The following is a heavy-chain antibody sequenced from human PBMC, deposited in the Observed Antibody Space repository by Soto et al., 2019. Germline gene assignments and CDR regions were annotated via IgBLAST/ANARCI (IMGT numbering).Heavy chain of an antibody. Sequence: QVQLVESGGGVVQPGRSLRLSCAASGFTFSTFAMHCVRQAPGKGLEWVAVISSDGSNKYYADSVKGRFTISRDNSKNTVYRQMNSLRSEATAMYYCTRDLSSTNLWGQGTLVTVSS. CDR3: TRDLSSTNL. CDR2: ISSDGSNK. J-gene: IGHJ4*02. CDR1: GFTFSTFA. D-gene: IGHD2-8*01. V-gene: IGHV3-30*03.